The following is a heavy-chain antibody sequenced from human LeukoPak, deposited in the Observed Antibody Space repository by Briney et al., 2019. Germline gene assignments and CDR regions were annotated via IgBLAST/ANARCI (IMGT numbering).Heavy chain of an antibody. V-gene: IGHV1-8*01. CDR3: ARGRYSHYYDSSGYEY. J-gene: IGHJ4*02. CDR2: MNPNSGNT. Sequence: GASVKVSCKASGYTFTSYDINWVRQATGQGLEWMGWMNPNSGNTGYAQKFQGRVTMTRNTSISTAYMELSSLRSEDTAVYYCARGRYSHYYDSSGYEYWGQGTLVTVSS. D-gene: IGHD3-22*01. CDR1: GYTFTSYD.